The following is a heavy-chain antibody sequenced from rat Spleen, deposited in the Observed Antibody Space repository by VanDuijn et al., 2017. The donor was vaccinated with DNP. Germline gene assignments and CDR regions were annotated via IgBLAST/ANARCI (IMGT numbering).Heavy chain of an antibody. J-gene: IGHJ2*01. D-gene: IGHD1-4*01. CDR3: ARWTRYFDY. Sequence: EVQLQESGPGLVKPSQSLSLTCSVTGYSITSNYWGWIRKFPGNKMEWIGHIGYSGTTNYNPSLRSRISITRDTSKNQFFLQLDSVTPEDTATYYCARWTRYFDYWGQGVMVTVSS. CDR2: IGYSGTT. CDR1: GYSITSNY. V-gene: IGHV3-1*01.